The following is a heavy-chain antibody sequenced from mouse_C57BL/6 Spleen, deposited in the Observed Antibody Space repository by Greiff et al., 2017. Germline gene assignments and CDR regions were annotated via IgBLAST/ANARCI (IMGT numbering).Heavy chain of an antibody. Sequence: EVKLMESGGGLVKPGGSLKLSCAASGFTFSSYAMSWVRQTPEKRLEWVATISDGGSYTYYPDNVKGRFTISRDNAKNNLYLQMSHLKSEDTAMYYCARETNFDVWGTGTTVTVSS. CDR2: ISDGGSYT. CDR1: GFTFSSYA. D-gene: IGHD1-3*01. CDR3: ARETNFDV. V-gene: IGHV5-4*01. J-gene: IGHJ1*03.